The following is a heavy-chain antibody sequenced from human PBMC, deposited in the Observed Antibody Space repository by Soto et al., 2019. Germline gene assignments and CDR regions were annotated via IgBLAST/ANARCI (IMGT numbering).Heavy chain of an antibody. Sequence: QVQLVESGGGVVQPGRSLRLSCAASGFTFSSFGMHWVRQAPGKGLEWVAVASYDGSYKYYADSVKGRFTISRDNSKNTLNLQMHSLRAEDTAVYYCAKERSVVATTPDFDYWGQGTLVTVSS. CDR3: AKERSVVATTPDFDY. V-gene: IGHV3-30*18. D-gene: IGHD5-12*01. J-gene: IGHJ4*02. CDR1: GFTFSSFG. CDR2: ASYDGSYK.